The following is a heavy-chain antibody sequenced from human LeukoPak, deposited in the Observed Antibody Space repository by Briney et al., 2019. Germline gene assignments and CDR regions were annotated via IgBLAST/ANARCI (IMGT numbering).Heavy chain of an antibody. J-gene: IGHJ4*02. D-gene: IGHD6-6*01. V-gene: IGHV3-53*01. CDR2: IYSGGST. Sequence: GGSLRLSXAASGFTVSSNYMSWVRQTPGKGLDWVSVIYSGGSTYYADSVKGRFTISRDNSKNTLYLQMNGLRAEDTAVYYCAKVAFRSSSYISGIEYWGQGTLVTVSS. CDR3: AKVAFRSSSYISGIEY. CDR1: GFTVSSNY.